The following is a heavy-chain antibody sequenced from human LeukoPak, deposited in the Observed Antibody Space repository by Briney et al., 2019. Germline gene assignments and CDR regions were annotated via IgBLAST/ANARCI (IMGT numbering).Heavy chain of an antibody. D-gene: IGHD3-10*01. V-gene: IGHV5-51*01. Sequence: GESLKISCKASGYSFTTYWIGWVRQMPGKGLECMGIIYPDDSDTTYSPSFQGQVTISADKSFSTAYLQWSSLKASDTAIYYCTRLRSATYYFGSGSYPNWYSALSGRRTLVSASS. CDR1: GYSFTTYW. CDR3: TRLRSATYYFGSGSYPNWYSAL. CDR2: IYPDDSDT. J-gene: IGHJ2*01.